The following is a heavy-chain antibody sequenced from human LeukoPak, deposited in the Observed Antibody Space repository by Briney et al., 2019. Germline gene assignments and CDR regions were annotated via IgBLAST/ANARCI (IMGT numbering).Heavy chain of an antibody. CDR3: VRRTSGSYSDY. D-gene: IGHD1-26*01. CDR2: IYYSGST. CDR1: GGSISSSSYY. V-gene: IGHV4-39*01. J-gene: IGHJ4*02. Sequence: SETLSLTCTVSGGSISSSSYYWGWIRQPPGKGLEWIGSIYYSGSTYYNPSLKSRVTISVDTSKNQFSLKLNSVTAADTAVYYCVRRTSGSYSDYWGQGTLVTVSS.